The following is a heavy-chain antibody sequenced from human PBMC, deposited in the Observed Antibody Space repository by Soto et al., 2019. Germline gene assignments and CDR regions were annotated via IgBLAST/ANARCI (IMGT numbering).Heavy chain of an antibody. CDR1: GFAFSSFN. J-gene: IGHJ5*02. CDR3: ARDLLAGQQLVIPWFHP. D-gene: IGHD1-26*01. CDR2: IFTRSSQI. V-gene: IGHV3-21*01. Sequence: ELQLVESGGGLVRPGGSLRLSCPASGFAFSSFNMNWVRQAPGKGLEWVSSIFTRSSQIYYADSVKGRFTISRDDAKNSLFLQMNSLSVEDTAVYYCARDLLAGQQLVIPWFHPWGQGTLVTVSS.